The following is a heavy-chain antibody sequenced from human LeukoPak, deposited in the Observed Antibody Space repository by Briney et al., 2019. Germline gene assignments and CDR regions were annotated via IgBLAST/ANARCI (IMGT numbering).Heavy chain of an antibody. CDR1: GFTVSGNY. Sequence: GGSLRLSCAASGFTVSGNYMSWVRQAPGKGLEWVSVIYSGGSTFYADSVKGRFTISRDNSKNTLYLQMNSLRAEDTAVYYCAKDQDIVVVVAAYDYWGQGTLVTVSS. CDR3: AKDQDIVVVVAAYDY. J-gene: IGHJ4*02. D-gene: IGHD2-15*01. CDR2: IYSGGST. V-gene: IGHV3-53*01.